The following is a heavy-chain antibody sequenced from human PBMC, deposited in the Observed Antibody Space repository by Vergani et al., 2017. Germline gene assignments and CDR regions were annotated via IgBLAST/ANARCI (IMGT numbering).Heavy chain of an antibody. CDR3: AKANRYWDIYYYYGMDV. CDR1: GFTFSSYG. D-gene: IGHD2-8*02. J-gene: IGHJ6*02. CDR2: ISYDGSNK. Sequence: QVQLVESGGGVVQPGRSLRLSCAASGFTFSSYGMHWVRQAPGKGLEWVAAISYDGSNKYYADSVKGRFTISRDNSKNTLYLHMNSLRAEDSAVYYCAKANRYWDIYYYYGMDVWGQGTTVTVSS. V-gene: IGHV3-30*18.